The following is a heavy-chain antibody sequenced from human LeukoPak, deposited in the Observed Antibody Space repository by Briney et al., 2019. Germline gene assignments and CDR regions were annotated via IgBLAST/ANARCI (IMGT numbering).Heavy chain of an antibody. J-gene: IGHJ4*02. CDR2: INHSGST. D-gene: IGHD3-22*01. CDR3: ARHGPYYYDSSGYRY. CDR1: GGSFSGYY. V-gene: IGHV4-34*01. Sequence: SETLSLTCAVYGGSFSGYYWSWIRQPPGKGLEWLGEINHSGSTNYNPSLKSRVTISVDTSKNQFSLKLSSVTAADTAVYYCARHGPYYYDSSGYRYWGQGTLVTVSS.